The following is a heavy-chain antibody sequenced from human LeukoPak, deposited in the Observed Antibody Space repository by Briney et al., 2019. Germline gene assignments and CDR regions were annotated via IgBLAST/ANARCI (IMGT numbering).Heavy chain of an antibody. Sequence: GASVKVSCKASGGTFSSYAISWVRQAPGQGLEWMGRIIPTLAIANYAQKFQGRVTITADKFTSTAYMELSSLRSEDTAVYYCARADEGSFISDWGQGTLVTVSS. J-gene: IGHJ4*02. V-gene: IGHV1-69*04. CDR2: IIPTLAIA. CDR1: GGTFSSYA. D-gene: IGHD2-15*01. CDR3: ARADEGSFISD.